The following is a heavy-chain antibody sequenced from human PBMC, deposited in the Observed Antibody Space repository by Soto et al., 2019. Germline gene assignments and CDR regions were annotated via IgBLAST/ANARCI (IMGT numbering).Heavy chain of an antibody. CDR2: IKQDGSEK. CDR3: ARHYDFWSGYSLDNNWFDP. J-gene: IGHJ5*02. D-gene: IGHD3-3*01. V-gene: IGHV3-7*01. Sequence: GGSLRLSCAASGFTFSSYWMSWVRQAPGKGLEWVANIKQDGSEKYYVDSVKGRFTISRDNAKNSLYLQMNSLRAEDTAVYYCARHYDFWSGYSLDNNWFDPWGQGTLVTVSS. CDR1: GFTFSSYW.